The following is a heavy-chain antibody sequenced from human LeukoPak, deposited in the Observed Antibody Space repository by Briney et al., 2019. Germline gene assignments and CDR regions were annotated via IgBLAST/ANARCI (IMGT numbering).Heavy chain of an antibody. D-gene: IGHD3-22*01. CDR1: GYTFTVYS. CDR3: AKGLPRHYYDSSVFLDY. J-gene: IGHJ4*02. V-gene: IGHV1-2*02. CDR2: INPNSGDT. Sequence: ASVKVSCKASGYTFTVYSMHWVRQAPGQGLEWMGWINPNSGDTKYSQNFQGRVTMSWDTSISTAYMELNRLTSDDTAVYYCAKGLPRHYYDSSVFLDYWGQGTLVTVSS.